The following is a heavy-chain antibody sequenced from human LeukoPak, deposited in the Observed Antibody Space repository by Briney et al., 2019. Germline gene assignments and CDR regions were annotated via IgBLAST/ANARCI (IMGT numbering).Heavy chain of an antibody. CDR1: GYTFTGSY. CDR3: ARTYYDFWSGQLYYFDY. CDR2: INPNSGGT. J-gene: IGHJ4*02. D-gene: IGHD3-3*01. V-gene: IGHV1-2*06. Sequence: ASVKVSCKASGYTFTGSYMDWVRQAPGQGLEWMGRINPNSGGTNYAQKFQGRVTMTRDTSISTAYMELSRLRSDDTAVYYCARTYYDFWSGQLYYFDYWGQGTLVTVSS.